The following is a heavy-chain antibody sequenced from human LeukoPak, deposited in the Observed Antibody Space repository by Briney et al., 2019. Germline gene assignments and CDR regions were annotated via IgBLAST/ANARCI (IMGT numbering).Heavy chain of an antibody. CDR1: GGSISSYY. J-gene: IGHJ4*02. D-gene: IGHD5-12*01. CDR2: IYYSGST. CDR3: ARRVATINAVFDY. V-gene: IGHV4-59*01. Sequence: TPSETLSLTCTVSGGSISSYYWSWIRQPPGKGLEWIGNIYYSGSTNYNPSLKSRVTISVDTSKNQFSLKLSSVTAADTAVYYCARRVATINAVFDYWGQGTLVTVSS.